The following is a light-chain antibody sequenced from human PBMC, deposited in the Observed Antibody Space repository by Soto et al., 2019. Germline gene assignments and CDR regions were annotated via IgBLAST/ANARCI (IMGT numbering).Light chain of an antibody. J-gene: IGKJ2*01. CDR2: AAS. Sequence: DIQMTQSPSSLSASVGDRVTITCRASQSISSYLNWYQQKPWKAPKLLIYAASSLKSGVPSRFSGSGSGTDFTLTISSLQPEDFATYYCQQTYSTPPTFGQGTKLEIK. CDR3: QQTYSTPPT. V-gene: IGKV1-39*01. CDR1: QSISSY.